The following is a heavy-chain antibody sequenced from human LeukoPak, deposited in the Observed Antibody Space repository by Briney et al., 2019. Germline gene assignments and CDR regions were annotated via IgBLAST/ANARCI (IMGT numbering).Heavy chain of an antibody. D-gene: IGHD6-19*01. CDR2: IWYDGSNK. CDR3: ARGGFWSGGIAVAGKDY. J-gene: IGHJ4*02. CDR1: GFTFSSYG. V-gene: IGHV3-33*01. Sequence: PGGSLRLSCAASGFTFSSYGMPWVRQAPGKGLEWVAVIWYDGSNKYYADSVKGRFTISRDNSKNTLYLQMNSLRAEDTAVYYCARGGFWSGGIAVAGKDYWGQGTLVTVSS.